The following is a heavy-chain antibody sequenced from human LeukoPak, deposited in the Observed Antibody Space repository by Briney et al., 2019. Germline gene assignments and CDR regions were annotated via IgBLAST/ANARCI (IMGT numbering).Heavy chain of an antibody. CDR1: GGSFSGYY. D-gene: IGHD6-13*01. CDR2: IYTSGST. Sequence: TSETLSLTCAVYGGSFSGYYWSWIRHPAGKGLEWIGRIYTSGSTNYNPSLKSRVTMSVDTSKNQFSLKLSSVTAADTAVYYCAVNSSSWYWVDYWGQGTLVTVSS. V-gene: IGHV4-59*10. CDR3: AVNSSSWYWVDY. J-gene: IGHJ4*02.